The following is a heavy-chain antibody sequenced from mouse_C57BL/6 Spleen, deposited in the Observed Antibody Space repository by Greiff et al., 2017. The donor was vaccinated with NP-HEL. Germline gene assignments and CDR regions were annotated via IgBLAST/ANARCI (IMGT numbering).Heavy chain of an antibody. CDR2: INPYNGGT. Sequence: EVQLQQSGPVLVKPGASVKMSCKASGYTFTDYYMNWVKQSHGKSLEWIGVINPYNGGTSYNQKFKGKATLTVDKSSSTAYMELNSLTSEDSAVYYCASDYDYDAVYYFDYWGQGTTLTVSS. CDR3: ASDYDYDAVYYFDY. V-gene: IGHV1-19*01. CDR1: GYTFTDYY. J-gene: IGHJ2*01. D-gene: IGHD2-4*01.